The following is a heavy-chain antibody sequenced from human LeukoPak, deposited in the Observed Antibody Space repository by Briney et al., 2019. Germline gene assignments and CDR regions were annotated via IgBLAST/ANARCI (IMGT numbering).Heavy chain of an antibody. CDR1: GGSSSGYY. CDR2: ISTSGST. J-gene: IGHJ5*02. V-gene: IGHV4-59*10. Sequence: RTSETLSLTCAVYGGSSSGYYWSWIRQPAGKGLESIGHISTSGSTNYNPSLKSRVTMSVDTSKNQFSLKLSSVTAADTAVYYCARPIRSRDNNWFDPWGQGILVTVSS. D-gene: IGHD3-10*01. CDR3: ARPIRSRDNNWFDP.